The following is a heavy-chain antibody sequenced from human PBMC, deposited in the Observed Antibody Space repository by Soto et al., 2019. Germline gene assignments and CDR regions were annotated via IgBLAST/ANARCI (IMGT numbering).Heavy chain of an antibody. CDR2: IYYSGTT. V-gene: IGHV4-31*03. CDR1: GGSISSGGYY. Sequence: PSETLSLTCTVSGGSISSGGYYWSWIRQHPGKGLEWIGYIYYSGTTYYNPSLKSRVTISVDTSKNQFSLKLSSVTAADTAVYYFARVLTWGVEIAGFDPWGKGTLATAS. J-gene: IGHJ5*02. D-gene: IGHD3-16*01. CDR3: ARVLTWGVEIAGFDP.